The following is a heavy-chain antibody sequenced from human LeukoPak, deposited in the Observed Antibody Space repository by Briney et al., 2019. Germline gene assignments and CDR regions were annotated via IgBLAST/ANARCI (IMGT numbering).Heavy chain of an antibody. CDR1: GYTFTSYG. J-gene: IGHJ4*02. V-gene: IGHV1-18*01. Sequence: RASVKVSCKASGYTFTSYGISWVRQAPGQGLEWMGWISAYNGNTNYAQKLQGRVTMTTDTSTSTAYMDLRSLRSDDTAVYYCARSRVPSAYQPFYFDYWGQGTLVTVSS. CDR3: ARSRVPSAYQPFYFDY. D-gene: IGHD1-14*01. CDR2: ISAYNGNT.